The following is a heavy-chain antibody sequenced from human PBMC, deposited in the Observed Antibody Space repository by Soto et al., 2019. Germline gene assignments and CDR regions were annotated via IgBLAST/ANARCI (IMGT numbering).Heavy chain of an antibody. CDR1: GGSVSSGSYY. CDR2: IYYSGST. J-gene: IGHJ6*02. D-gene: IGHD2-2*01. V-gene: IGHV4-61*01. CDR3: ARLGYCSSTSCSKRSRYGMDV. Sequence: SETLSLTCTVSGGSVSSGSYYWSWIRQPPGKGLEWIGYIYYSGSTNYNPSLKSRVTISVDTSKNQFSLKLSSVTAADTAVYYCARLGYCSSTSCSKRSRYGMDVWGQGTTVTV.